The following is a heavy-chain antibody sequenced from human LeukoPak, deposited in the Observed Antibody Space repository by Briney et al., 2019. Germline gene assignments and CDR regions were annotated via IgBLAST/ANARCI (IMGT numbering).Heavy chain of an antibody. J-gene: IGHJ3*02. V-gene: IGHV1-2*02. CDR3: ARLSWLRHAFDI. Sequence: GASLKVSCKASGYTFSGFYIYWVRQAPGQGLEWMGWINPNSGGTNYAQKFQGRVTMTRDTSISTAYMELSRLGSDDTAVYYCARLSWLRHAFDIWGQGTMVTVSS. CDR2: INPNSGGT. CDR1: GYTFSGFY. D-gene: IGHD5-12*01.